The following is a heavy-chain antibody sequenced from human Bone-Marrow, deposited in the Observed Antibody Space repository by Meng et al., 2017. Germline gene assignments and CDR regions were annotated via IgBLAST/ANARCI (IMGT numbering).Heavy chain of an antibody. J-gene: IGHJ4*02. V-gene: IGHV4-31*01. CDR1: GGSISSGGYY. D-gene: IGHD1-26*01. CDR3: ARVGYSGSRVTSYYFDY. CDR2: IYYSGST. Sequence: QGQLQESGPGLVKPSQTLSLTCTVSGGSISSGGYYWSWIRQHPGKGLEWIGYIYYSGSTYYNPSLKSLVTISVDTSKNQFSLKLSPVTAADTAVYYCARVGYSGSRVTSYYFDYWGQGTLVTVSS.